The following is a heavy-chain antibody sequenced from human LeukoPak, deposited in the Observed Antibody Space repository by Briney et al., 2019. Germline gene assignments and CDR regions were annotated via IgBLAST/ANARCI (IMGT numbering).Heavy chain of an antibody. Sequence: PGGSLRLSCAASGFTFRSRAMSWVRQAPGKGLEWVSDISGTGYNTYYAASVKGRFTISRDNYKNTLYLQMNSLGAEDTAVYYCAKHVSGSLFYFDYWGQRTLVTVSS. V-gene: IGHV3-23*01. D-gene: IGHD3-10*01. CDR3: AKHVSGSLFYFDY. J-gene: IGHJ4*02. CDR1: GFTFRSRA. CDR2: ISGTGYNT.